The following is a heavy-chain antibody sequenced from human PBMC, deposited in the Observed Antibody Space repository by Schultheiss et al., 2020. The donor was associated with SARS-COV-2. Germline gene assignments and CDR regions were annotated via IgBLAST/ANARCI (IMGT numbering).Heavy chain of an antibody. V-gene: IGHV3-48*03. CDR3: AREEATANDY. CDR2: ISSSGSTI. Sequence: GGSLRLSCAASGFTFSSYEMNWVRQAPGKGLEWVSYISSSGSTIYYADSVKGRFTISRDNAKNSLYLQMNSLRAEDTAVYYCAREEATANDYWGQGTLVTVSS. J-gene: IGHJ4*02. D-gene: IGHD5-12*01. CDR1: GFTFSSYE.